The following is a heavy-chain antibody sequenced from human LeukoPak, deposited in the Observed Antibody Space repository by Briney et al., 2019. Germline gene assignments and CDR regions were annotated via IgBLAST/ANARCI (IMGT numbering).Heavy chain of an antibody. CDR1: GFRFSNYG. CDR2: VGDDGSAK. V-gene: IGHV3-30*18. CDR3: AKEERHDGWYYEY. D-gene: IGHD6-19*01. J-gene: IGHJ4*02. Sequence: GGSLRLSCAASGFRFSNYGMHWVRQAPGKGLEWVAVVGDDGSAKFYADSVKGRFTISRDNSKNTLSLQMNSLRGEDTAVYYCAKEERHDGWYYEYWGQGTLVTVSS.